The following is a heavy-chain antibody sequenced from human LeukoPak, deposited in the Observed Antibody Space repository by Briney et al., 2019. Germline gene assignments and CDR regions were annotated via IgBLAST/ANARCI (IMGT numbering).Heavy chain of an antibody. CDR2: IYYSGST. Sequence: PSQTLSLTCTVSGGSISSGGYYWSWIRQHPGKGLEWIGYIYYSGSTYYNPSLKSRVTMSVDTSKNQFSLKLSSVTAADTAVYYCARVRGGGYYYGMDVWGRGTTVTVSS. D-gene: IGHD2-21*01. CDR3: ARVRGGGYYYGMDV. V-gene: IGHV4-31*03. CDR1: GGSISSGGYY. J-gene: IGHJ6*02.